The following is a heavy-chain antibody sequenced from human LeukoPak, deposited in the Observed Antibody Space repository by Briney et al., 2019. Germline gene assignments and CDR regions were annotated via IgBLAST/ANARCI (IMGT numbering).Heavy chain of an antibody. Sequence: GRSLRLSCGASGFTFSSYAFHWVRQAPGKGLEWVAVMSYDGSNKYYPDSVKGRFTISRDTSKNTLYLQMNSLRAEDTAVYYCARGYCTSTSCYIDYWGQGTLVTVSS. D-gene: IGHD2-2*01. J-gene: IGHJ4*02. CDR1: GFTFSSYA. V-gene: IGHV3-30*04. CDR2: MSYDGSNK. CDR3: ARGYCTSTSCYIDY.